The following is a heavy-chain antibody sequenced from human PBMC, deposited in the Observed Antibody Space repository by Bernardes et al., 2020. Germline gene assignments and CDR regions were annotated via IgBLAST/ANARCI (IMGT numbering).Heavy chain of an antibody. J-gene: IGHJ5*02. Sequence: SETLSLTCTVSGGSVSSGSYYWSWIRQPPGKGLEWIGYIYYSGSTNYNPSLKSRVTISVDTSKNQFSLKLSSVTAADTAVYYCARGVTIFGVVIQGGWFDPWGQGTLVTVSS. CDR2: IYYSGST. D-gene: IGHD3-3*01. CDR1: GGSVSSGSYY. V-gene: IGHV4-61*01. CDR3: ARGVTIFGVVIQGGWFDP.